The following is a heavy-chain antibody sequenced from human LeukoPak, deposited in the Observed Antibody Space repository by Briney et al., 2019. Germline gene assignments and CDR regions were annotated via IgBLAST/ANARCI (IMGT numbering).Heavy chain of an antibody. J-gene: IGHJ4*02. D-gene: IGHD6-6*01. V-gene: IGHV4-39*01. CDR1: GGSISSSSYY. CDR2: IYYSGST. Sequence: PSETLSLTCTVYGGSISSSSYYWGWIRQPPGKGLEWIGSIYYSGSTYYNPSLKSRVTISVDTSKNQFSLKLSSVTAADTAVYYCARHAADSSSPDEFDYWGQGTLVTVSS. CDR3: ARHAADSSSPDEFDY.